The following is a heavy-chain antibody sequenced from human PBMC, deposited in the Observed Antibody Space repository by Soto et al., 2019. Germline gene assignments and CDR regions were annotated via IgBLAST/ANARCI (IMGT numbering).Heavy chain of an antibody. V-gene: IGHV3-23*01. D-gene: IGHD3-10*01. J-gene: IGHJ4*02. CDR2: ISGSTSGT. Sequence: EVQLLESGGGLVQPVGSLRLSCAASGFAFISYAMSWVRQAPGKGLEWVSSISGSTSGTYYADAVKGRFTISRDNSTHTPYLQMNSRRAEATAVYYCAKDRGFIHPFGYWGQGALVTVSS. CDR3: AKDRGFIHPFGY. CDR1: GFAFISYA.